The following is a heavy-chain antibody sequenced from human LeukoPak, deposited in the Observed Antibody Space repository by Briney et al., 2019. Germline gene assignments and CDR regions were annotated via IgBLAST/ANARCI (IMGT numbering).Heavy chain of an antibody. D-gene: IGHD1-26*01. Sequence: SETLSLTCAVSGYSISRGYYWGWIRQPPGKGLEWIGSIYHSGGTYYNPSLKSRVSISVDTSKNQFSLKLSSVTAADTAVYYCAREGNSGTYLKGEDFDYWGQGTLVTVSS. CDR1: GYSISRGYY. J-gene: IGHJ4*02. V-gene: IGHV4-38-2*02. CDR2: IYHSGGT. CDR3: AREGNSGTYLKGEDFDY.